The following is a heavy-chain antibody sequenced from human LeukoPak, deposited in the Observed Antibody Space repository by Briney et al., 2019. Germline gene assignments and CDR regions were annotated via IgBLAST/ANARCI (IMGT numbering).Heavy chain of an antibody. CDR3: ARGATDVTRWFDP. D-gene: IGHD1-1*01. CDR2: ISSTGGTT. Sequence: PGGSLRLSCAASGFTFSDYGMSWVRQAPGKGLEWVSSISSTGGTTYYADSVKGRFTISRDNSKNTLFLQVNSLRAEDTAVYYCARGATDVTRWFDPWGQGTRVTVSS. V-gene: IGHV3-23*01. CDR1: GFTFSDYG. J-gene: IGHJ5*02.